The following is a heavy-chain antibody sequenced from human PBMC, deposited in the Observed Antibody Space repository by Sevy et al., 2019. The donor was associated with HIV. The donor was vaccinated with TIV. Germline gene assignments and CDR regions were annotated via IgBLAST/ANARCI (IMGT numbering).Heavy chain of an antibody. Sequence: GGSLRLSCAASGFTFTSYILNWVRQAPGKGLESVSSISGTSSHVIYADSVKGRFTVSRDIAKNTLHLQMNSLRAEDTAVYYCARDLEFYDYGDYGPAFMPDYWGQGTLVTVSS. D-gene: IGHD4-17*01. CDR3: ARDLEFYDYGDYGPAFMPDY. CDR2: ISGTSSHV. J-gene: IGHJ4*02. V-gene: IGHV3-21*01. CDR1: GFTFTSYI.